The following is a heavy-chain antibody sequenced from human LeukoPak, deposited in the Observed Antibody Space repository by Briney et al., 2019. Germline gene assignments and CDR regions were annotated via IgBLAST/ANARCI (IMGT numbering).Heavy chain of an antibody. CDR2: SYFSGST. CDR1: GGSISSSSYY. D-gene: IGHD5-12*01. J-gene: IGHJ4*02. V-gene: IGHV4-39*07. CDR3: ARDGYSGSDAL. Sequence: SETLSLTCTVSGGSISSSSYYWGWIRQPPGKGLEWIGSSYFSGSTYYNPSLKSRLTISVDTSQNQFYLKLSSVTAADTAVYYCARDGYSGSDALWGQGTLVTVSS.